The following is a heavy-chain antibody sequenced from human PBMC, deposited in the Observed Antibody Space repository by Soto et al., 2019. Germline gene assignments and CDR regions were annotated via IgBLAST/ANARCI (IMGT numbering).Heavy chain of an antibody. J-gene: IGHJ4*02. CDR3: ARHAMLYYYDSSGYPDY. CDR2: IYHSGST. D-gene: IGHD3-22*01. Sequence: QLQLQESGPGLVKPSETLSLTCTVSGGSIRSSNYYWGWIRQPPGKGLEWIGSIYHSGSTHHNPSRKSRVTLSVDTSKNQFSLKVNSVTAADTAVYYCARHAMLYYYDSSGYPDYWGQGTLVTVSS. CDR1: GGSIRSSNYY. V-gene: IGHV4-39*01.